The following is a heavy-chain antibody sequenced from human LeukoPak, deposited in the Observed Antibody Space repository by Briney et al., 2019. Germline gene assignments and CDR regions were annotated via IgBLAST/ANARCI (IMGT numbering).Heavy chain of an antibody. J-gene: IGHJ4*02. V-gene: IGHV4-4*02. CDR1: GDSISTNHW. CDR3: ARGGSTAMLRSLDN. D-gene: IGHD5-18*01. CDR2: VYHSGST. Sequence: PSETLSLTCAVSGDSISTNHWWSWVRQPPGKGLEWIGEVYHSGSTNYNASLKSRVTMSVDKSNNQFSLRLSSVTAADTAVYYCARGGSTAMLRSLDNWGQGTLVTVSS.